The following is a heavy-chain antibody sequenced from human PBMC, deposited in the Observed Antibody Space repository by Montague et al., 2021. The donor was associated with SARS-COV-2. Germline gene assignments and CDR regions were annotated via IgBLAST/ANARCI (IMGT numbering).Heavy chain of an antibody. CDR3: ASRGSRIPPVATTIDGFDM. D-gene: IGHD5-12*01. CDR2: IYDSGST. CDR1: GGSISSNNYY. V-gene: IGHV4-39*02. J-gene: IGHJ3*02. Sequence: SETLSLTCTVSGGSISSNNYYWDWIRQPPGKGLEWIGSIYDSGSTXYNPSLKSRVPISVDASKNHFSLKLNSVTTADTAVYYCASRGSRIPPVATTIDGFDMWGQGTMVTVSS.